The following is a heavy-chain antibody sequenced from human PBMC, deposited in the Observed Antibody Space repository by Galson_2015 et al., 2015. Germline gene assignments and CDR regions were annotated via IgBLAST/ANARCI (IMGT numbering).Heavy chain of an antibody. CDR2: ISYDGSNK. CDR3: ARVIGGAFDI. CDR1: GFTFSSYG. Sequence: SLRLSCAASGFTFSSYGMHWVRQAPGKGLEWVAVISYDGSNKYYADSVKGRFTISRDNSKNTLYLQMNSLRAEDTAVYYCARVIGGAFDIWGQGTMVTVSS. J-gene: IGHJ3*02. V-gene: IGHV3-30*03.